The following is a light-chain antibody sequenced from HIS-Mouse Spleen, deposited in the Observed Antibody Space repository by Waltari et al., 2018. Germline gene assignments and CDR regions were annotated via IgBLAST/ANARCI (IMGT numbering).Light chain of an antibody. J-gene: IGKJ4*01. CDR2: DAS. Sequence: AIQLTQSPSSLSASVGDRVTITCRASQGISSALAWYQQKPGKAPKLLSYDASSLESGVPSRFSGSGSGTDFTLTISSLQPEDFATYYCQQFNSYPALTFGGGTKVEIK. CDR3: QQFNSYPALT. CDR1: QGISSA. V-gene: IGKV1-13*02.